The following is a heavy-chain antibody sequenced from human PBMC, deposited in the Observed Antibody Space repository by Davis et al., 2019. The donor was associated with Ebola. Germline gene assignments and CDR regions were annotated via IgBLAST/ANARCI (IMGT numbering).Heavy chain of an antibody. CDR3: ARTWFGDFDYYYYGMDV. Sequence: GESLKISCKGSGYSFTSYWISWVRQMPGKGLEWMGRIDPSYSYTNYSPSFQGHVTISADKSISTAYLQWSSLKASDTAMYYCARTWFGDFDYYYYGMDVWGQGTTVTVSS. CDR1: GYSFTSYW. CDR2: IDPSYSYT. V-gene: IGHV5-10-1*01. D-gene: IGHD3-10*01. J-gene: IGHJ6*02.